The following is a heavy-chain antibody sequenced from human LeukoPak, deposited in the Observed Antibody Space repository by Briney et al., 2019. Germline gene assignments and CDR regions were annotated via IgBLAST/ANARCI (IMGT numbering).Heavy chain of an antibody. CDR2: ISSSSSYI. D-gene: IGHD3-22*01. J-gene: IGHJ6*03. CDR3: ARLLVIPTYYYYYMDV. V-gene: IGHV3-21*01. CDR1: GFTFSSYG. Sequence: PGGSLRLSCAASGFTFSSYGMSWVRQAPGKGLEWVSSISSSSSYIYYADSVKGRFTISRDNAKNSLYLQMNSLRAEDTAVYYCARLLVIPTYYYYYMDVWGKGTTVTVSS.